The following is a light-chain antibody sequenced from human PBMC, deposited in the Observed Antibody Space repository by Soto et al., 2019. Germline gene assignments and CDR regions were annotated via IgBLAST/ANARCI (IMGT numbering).Light chain of an antibody. CDR1: SSDVGGYNY. J-gene: IGLJ1*01. Sequence: QSVLTQPASVSGSPVQSITISCTGTSSDVGGYNYVSWYQQHPGKAPKLMIYDVSNRPSGVSNRFSGSKSGNTASLTISGLQAEDEADYYCSSYTSSSTRRVFGTGTKVTVL. CDR2: DVS. CDR3: SSYTSSSTRRV. V-gene: IGLV2-14*01.